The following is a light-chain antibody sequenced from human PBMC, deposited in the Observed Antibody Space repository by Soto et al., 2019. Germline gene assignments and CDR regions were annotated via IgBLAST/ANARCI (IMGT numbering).Light chain of an antibody. J-gene: IGKJ4*01. CDR2: GAS. CDR1: QSVSSSY. V-gene: IGKV3-20*01. Sequence: EIVLTQSPGTLSLSPGQRATLSCRASQSVSSSYLAWYQQKPGQAPRLLIYGASSRATGIHDRFSGSGSGMDFTLPISRVEPEDFAVYYCQQYGSTPLTFGGGTKVEIK. CDR3: QQYGSTPLT.